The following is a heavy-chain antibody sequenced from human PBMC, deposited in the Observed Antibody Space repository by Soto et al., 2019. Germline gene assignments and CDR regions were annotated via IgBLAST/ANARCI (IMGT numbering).Heavy chain of an antibody. CDR2: IGANGGGT. V-gene: IGHV3-23*01. CDR1: GFTLSNFF. J-gene: IGHJ3*01. Sequence: EVQLLEPGGGLVQPGGSLRLSCAASGFTLSNFFMSWSRQAPGKGLDWVSGIGANGGGTYYADSVKGRFIISRDNSKNTLYLQMNSLRAEDTAIYYCARDPNGDYLGAFDFWGQKTMVTVSS. CDR3: ARDPNGDYLGAFDF. D-gene: IGHD4-17*01.